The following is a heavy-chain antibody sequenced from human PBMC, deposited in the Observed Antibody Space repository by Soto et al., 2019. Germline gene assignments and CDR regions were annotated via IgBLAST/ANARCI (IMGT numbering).Heavy chain of an antibody. CDR1: GGTFSSYT. J-gene: IGHJ2*01. CDR2: IIPILGIA. D-gene: IGHD2-21*01. V-gene: IGHV1-69*08. CDR3: ARDGVGTVIDRRYFDL. Sequence: QVQLVQSGAEVQKPGSSVKVSCKASGGTFSSYTISWVRQAPGQGLEWMGRIIPILGIANYAQKFQGRVTITADKSTSTAYMELSSLRSEDTAVYYCARDGVGTVIDRRYFDLWGRGTLVTVSS.